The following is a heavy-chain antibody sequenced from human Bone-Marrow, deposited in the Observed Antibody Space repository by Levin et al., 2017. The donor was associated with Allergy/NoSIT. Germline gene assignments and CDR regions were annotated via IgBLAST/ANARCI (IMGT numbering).Heavy chain of an antibody. D-gene: IGHD3-10*01. CDR2: ISSGSSTI. V-gene: IGHV3-48*01. CDR3: ARDQITYYYGSGSSH. J-gene: IGHJ4*02. Sequence: QAGGSLRLSCVASGFTFSSYSMNWVRQAPGKGLEWVSYISSGSSTIYYADSVKGRFTISRDNAKNSLYLQMNSLRAEDTAVYYCARDQITYYYGSGSSHWGQGTLVTVSS. CDR1: GFTFSSYS.